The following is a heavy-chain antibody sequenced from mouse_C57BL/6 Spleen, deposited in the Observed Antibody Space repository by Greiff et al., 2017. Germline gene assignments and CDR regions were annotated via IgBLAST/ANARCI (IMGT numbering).Heavy chain of an antibody. CDR1: GFTFSDYG. CDR2: ISSGSSTI. D-gene: IGHD2-5*01. CDR3: ARGYRNYGSAMDY. V-gene: IGHV5-17*01. J-gene: IGHJ4*01. Sequence: EVHLVESGGGLVKPGGSLKLSCAASGFTFSDYGMHWVRQAPEKGLEWVAYISSGSSTIYYADTVKGRFPISRDNAKNTLFLQMTSLRSEDTAMYYGARGYRNYGSAMDYWGQGTSVTVSS.